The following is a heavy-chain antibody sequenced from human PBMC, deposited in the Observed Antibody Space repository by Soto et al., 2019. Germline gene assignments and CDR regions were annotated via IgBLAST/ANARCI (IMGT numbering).Heavy chain of an antibody. J-gene: IGHJ6*02. CDR2: ISSSSSYI. Sequence: PGGSLRLSCAASGFTFSSYSMNWVRQAPGKGLEWVSSISSSSSYIYYADSVKGRFTISRDNAKNSLYLQMNSLRAEDTAVYYCARDLGIAARWGMGYYYYGMDVWGQGTTVTVS. V-gene: IGHV3-21*01. D-gene: IGHD6-6*01. CDR1: GFTFSSYS. CDR3: ARDLGIAARWGMGYYYYGMDV.